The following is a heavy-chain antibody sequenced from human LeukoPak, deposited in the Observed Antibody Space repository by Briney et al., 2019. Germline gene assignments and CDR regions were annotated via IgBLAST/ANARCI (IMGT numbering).Heavy chain of an antibody. Sequence: GGSLRLSCAAYGFTFSSYGMHWVRQAPGKGLEWVAVIWYGGSNKYYADSVKGRFTISRDNSKNSLYPQMNSLRAGDTAVYYCVRDIAAGGHWGQGTLVTVSS. CDR2: IWYGGSNK. V-gene: IGHV3-33*08. CDR1: GFTFSSYG. D-gene: IGHD6-13*01. J-gene: IGHJ4*02. CDR3: VRDIAAGGH.